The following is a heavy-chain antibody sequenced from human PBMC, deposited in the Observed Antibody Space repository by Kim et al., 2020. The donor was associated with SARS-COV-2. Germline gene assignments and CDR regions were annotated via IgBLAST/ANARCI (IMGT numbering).Heavy chain of an antibody. J-gene: IGHJ6*02. CDR1: GFTFDDYA. Sequence: GGSLRLSCAASGFTFDDYAMHWVRQAPGKGLEWVSLISGDGGSTYYADSVKGRFTISRDNSKNSLYLQMNSLRTEDTALYYCAKDYGTRQLVEQWLRLAYYYYGMDVWGQGTTVTVSS. CDR3: AKDYGTRQLVEQWLRLAYYYYGMDV. CDR2: ISGDGGST. V-gene: IGHV3-43*02. D-gene: IGHD6-19*01.